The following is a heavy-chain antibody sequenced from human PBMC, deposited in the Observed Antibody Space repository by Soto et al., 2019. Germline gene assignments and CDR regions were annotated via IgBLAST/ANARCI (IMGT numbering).Heavy chain of an antibody. J-gene: IGHJ3*02. Sequence: PSETLSLTCTVSGGSISSGGYYWSWIRQHPGKGLEWTGYIYYSGSTYYNPSLKSRVTISVDTSKNQFSLKLSSVTAADTAVYYCARAQDIVVVPAAISSAFDIWGQGTMVTVSS. CDR3: ARAQDIVVVPAAISSAFDI. V-gene: IGHV4-31*03. CDR2: IYYSGST. CDR1: GGSISSGGYY. D-gene: IGHD2-2*01.